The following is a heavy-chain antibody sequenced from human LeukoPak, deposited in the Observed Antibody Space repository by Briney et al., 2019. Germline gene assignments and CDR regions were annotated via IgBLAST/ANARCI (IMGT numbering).Heavy chain of an antibody. CDR1: GGSISGYY. V-gene: IGHV4-59*01. Sequence: SETLSLTCTVSGGSISGYYWSWIRQPPGKGLEWIGYIHYSGRTNYNPSLKSRLSLSVDTSKNQFSLKFTSVTAADTAVYYCARGGVGVMRGSFWGDWGQGALVTVSS. D-gene: IGHD3-16*01. CDR3: ARGGVGVMRGSFWGD. J-gene: IGHJ4*02. CDR2: IHYSGRT.